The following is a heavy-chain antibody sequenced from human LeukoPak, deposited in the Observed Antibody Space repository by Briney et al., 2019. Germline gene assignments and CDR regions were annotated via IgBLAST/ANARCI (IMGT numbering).Heavy chain of an antibody. D-gene: IGHD4-17*01. CDR1: GSSIASLNW. V-gene: IGHV4-28*05. CDR2: IYYTGSI. Sequence: NPSDTLSLTCSVSGSSIASLNWWGWIRQPPGKGLEWIGYIYYTGSIYYNPSLKSRVTISVDTSKNQFFLKLSSVTAADTAVYYCARVREYGDLIYYYYYYMDVWGKGTTVTVSS. CDR3: ARVREYGDLIYYYYYYMDV. J-gene: IGHJ6*03.